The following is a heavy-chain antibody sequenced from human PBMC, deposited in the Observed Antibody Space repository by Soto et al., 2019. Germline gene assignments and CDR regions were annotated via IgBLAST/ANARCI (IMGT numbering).Heavy chain of an antibody. D-gene: IGHD3-16*01. Sequence: EVQLVETGGDLIQPGGSLRLSCAASGVSVTASNMNWVRQAPGKGLEWVSVIFGADETYYADSVRGRFTISRDNSKNTVYLQMDSLRTEDTALYYCARGGFDWGQGTLVTVSS. J-gene: IGHJ4*02. CDR1: GVSVTASN. CDR3: ARGGFD. V-gene: IGHV3-53*02. CDR2: IFGADET.